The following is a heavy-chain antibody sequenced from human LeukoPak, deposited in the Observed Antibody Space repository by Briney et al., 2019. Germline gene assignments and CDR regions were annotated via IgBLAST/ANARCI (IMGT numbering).Heavy chain of an antibody. CDR1: EFIFSDYA. D-gene: IGHD3-16*01. V-gene: IGHV3-23*01. CDR3: AKSKNWGSGHGTFDM. Sequence: GGSLRLSCAASEFIFSDYAMNWVRQAPGKGLERVSTINYSGDTTYYADSVKGRFTISRDNAKNTLYLQMNSLRVEDTAIYYCAKSKNWGSGHGTFDMWGHGTMVTVSS. J-gene: IGHJ3*02. CDR2: INYSGDTT.